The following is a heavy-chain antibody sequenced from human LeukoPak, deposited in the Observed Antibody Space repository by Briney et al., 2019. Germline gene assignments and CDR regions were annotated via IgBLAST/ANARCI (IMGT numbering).Heavy chain of an antibody. V-gene: IGHV3-53*04. D-gene: IGHD3-16*01. CDR2: IYTSGTT. Sequence: PGGSLRLSCAVSGFTVSGNYMTWVRQAPGKGLEWVSVIYTSGTTYYKDSVKGRFTISRHNSENMVNLQMDSLRPEDTAVYYCASGPTYDYVRVILYWGQGTLVTVSS. CDR1: GFTVSGNY. CDR3: ASGPTYDYVRVILY. J-gene: IGHJ4*02.